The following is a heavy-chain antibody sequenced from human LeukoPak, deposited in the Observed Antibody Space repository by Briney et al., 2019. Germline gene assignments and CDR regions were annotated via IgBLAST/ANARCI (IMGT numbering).Heavy chain of an antibody. Sequence: GGSLRLSCAASGFTFSSYGMSWVRQAPGKGLEWVSAISGSGGSTYYADSVKGRFTISRDNSKNTLYLQMNSLRAEDTAVYYCAKNGEWGYYDSSGYFDYWGQGTLVTVSS. CDR2: ISGSGGST. CDR3: AKNGEWGYYDSSGYFDY. CDR1: GFTFSSYG. V-gene: IGHV3-23*01. D-gene: IGHD3-22*01. J-gene: IGHJ4*02.